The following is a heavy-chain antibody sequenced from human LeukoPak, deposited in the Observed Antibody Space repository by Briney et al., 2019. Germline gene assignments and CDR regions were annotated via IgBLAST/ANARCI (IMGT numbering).Heavy chain of an antibody. J-gene: IGHJ4*02. V-gene: IGHV3-30*18. CDR1: GFTFSSYG. CDR3: AKDPGLELPDY. Sequence: PGGSLRLSCAASGFTFSSYGMHWVRQAPGKGLEWVAVISYDGSNKYYAGSVKGRFTISRDNSKNTLYLQMNSLRAEDTAVYYCAKDPGLELPDYWGQGTLVTVSS. D-gene: IGHD1-7*01. CDR2: ISYDGSNK.